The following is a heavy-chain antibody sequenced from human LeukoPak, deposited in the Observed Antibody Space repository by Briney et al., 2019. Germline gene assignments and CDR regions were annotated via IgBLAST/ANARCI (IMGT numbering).Heavy chain of an antibody. J-gene: IGHJ4*02. CDR2: ISSSGSTI. CDR3: AIPGARGYYDSSGPPGY. CDR1: GFTFSSYE. V-gene: IGHV3-48*03. D-gene: IGHD3-22*01. Sequence: GGSLRLSCAASGFTFSSYEMNWVRQAPGKGLEWVSYISSSGSTIYYADSVKDRFTISRDNAKNSLYLQMNSLRAEDTAVYYCAIPGARGYYDSSGPPGYWGQGTLVTVSS.